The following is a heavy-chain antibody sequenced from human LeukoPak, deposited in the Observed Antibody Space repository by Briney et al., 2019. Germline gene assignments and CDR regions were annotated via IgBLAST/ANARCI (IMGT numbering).Heavy chain of an antibody. CDR1: GYTFTSYD. J-gene: IGHJ5*02. D-gene: IGHD2-2*01. Sequence: ASVKVSCKASGYTFTSYDINWVRQATGQGLEWMGWMNPNSGNTGYAQKFQGRVTMTRNTSISTAYMELSSLRSEDTAVYYCARELGYCSSTSCAKMSSWGQGTLVTVSS. CDR2: MNPNSGNT. V-gene: IGHV1-8*01. CDR3: ARELGYCSSTSCAKMSS.